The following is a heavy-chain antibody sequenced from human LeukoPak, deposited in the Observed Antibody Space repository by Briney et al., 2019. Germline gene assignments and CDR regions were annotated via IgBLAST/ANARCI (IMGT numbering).Heavy chain of an antibody. CDR2: IYYSGST. Sequence: SETLSLTCTVSGGSISNYYWTWIRQPPGKGLEWIGYIYYSGSTNYNPSLRSRATISVDTSKKQFSLNLSSVSAADTALYYCARVATMVRGSNGMDVWGKGTTVTVSS. D-gene: IGHD3-10*01. CDR3: ARVATMVRGSNGMDV. CDR1: GGSISNYY. V-gene: IGHV4-59*01. J-gene: IGHJ6*04.